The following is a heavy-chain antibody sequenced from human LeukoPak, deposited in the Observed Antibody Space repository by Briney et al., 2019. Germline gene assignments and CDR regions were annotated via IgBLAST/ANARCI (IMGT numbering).Heavy chain of an antibody. CDR2: ISSSGSTI. CDR3: ARDFGVVMSVYYYGMDD. Sequence: PGGSLRLSCAASGFTFSDYYMSWIRQAPGKGLEWVSYISSSGSTIYYADSVKGRFTISRDNAKNSLYLQMNSLRAEDTAVYYCARDFGVVMSVYYYGMDDWGQGTTVTVSS. J-gene: IGHJ6*02. V-gene: IGHV3-11*01. CDR1: GFTFSDYY. D-gene: IGHD3-3*01.